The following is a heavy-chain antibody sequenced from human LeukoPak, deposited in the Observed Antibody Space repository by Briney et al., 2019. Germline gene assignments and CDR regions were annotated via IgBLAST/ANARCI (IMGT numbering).Heavy chain of an antibody. J-gene: IGHJ4*02. Sequence: PGGSLRLSCAASGFIFSSYWMSWVRQAPGKGLEWVANIKQDGSEKYYVDSVKGRFTISRDNAKNSLYVQVKSQRADDTAVYYCARALRWSELDYWGQGTLVSVSS. D-gene: IGHD5-24*01. CDR2: IKQDGSEK. V-gene: IGHV3-7*01. CDR1: GFIFSSYW. CDR3: ARALRWSELDY.